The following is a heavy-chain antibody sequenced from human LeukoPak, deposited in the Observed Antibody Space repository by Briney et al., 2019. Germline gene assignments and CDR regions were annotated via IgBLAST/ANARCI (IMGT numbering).Heavy chain of an antibody. V-gene: IGHV3-23*01. J-gene: IGHJ4*02. CDR1: GFTFSSYA. D-gene: IGHD1-26*01. CDR3: ARDVGATPYFDY. CDR2: ISGSGGST. Sequence: GGSLRLSCAASGFTFSSYAMSWVRQAPGKGLEWVSAISGSGGSTYYADSVKGRFTISRDNSKNSLYLQMNSLRAEDTAVYYCARDVGATPYFDYWGQGTLVTVSS.